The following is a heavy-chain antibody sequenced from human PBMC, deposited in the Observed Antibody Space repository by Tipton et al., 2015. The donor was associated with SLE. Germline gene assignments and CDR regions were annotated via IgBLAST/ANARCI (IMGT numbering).Heavy chain of an antibody. CDR3: ARGGGSYYDY. CDR1: GGSISSGYY. V-gene: IGHV4-38-2*02. D-gene: IGHD1-26*01. J-gene: IGHJ4*02. CDR2: IYTSAST. Sequence: TLSLTCTVSGGSISSGYYWGWIRQPPGKGLAWIGRIYTSASTIYNPSLKSRVTLSSDTPKNQFSLRVRSVTAADTAVYYCARGGGSYYDYWGQGTLVTVSS.